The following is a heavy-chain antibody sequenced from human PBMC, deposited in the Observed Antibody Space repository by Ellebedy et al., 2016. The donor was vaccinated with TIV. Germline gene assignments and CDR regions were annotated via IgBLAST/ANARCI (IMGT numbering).Heavy chain of an antibody. Sequence: SETLSLTCTVSGDSITHSTYYWAGIRQPPGKGLEWIGNLYYSGNSFYNPSLKSRVTISVDTSKMQFSLKLKSVTAADTAVYYCARGDYDILTGDTSKGDFDSWGQGTLVTVSS. J-gene: IGHJ4*02. CDR1: GDSITHSTYY. CDR2: LYYSGNS. V-gene: IGHV4-39*07. D-gene: IGHD3-9*01. CDR3: ARGDYDILTGDTSKGDFDS.